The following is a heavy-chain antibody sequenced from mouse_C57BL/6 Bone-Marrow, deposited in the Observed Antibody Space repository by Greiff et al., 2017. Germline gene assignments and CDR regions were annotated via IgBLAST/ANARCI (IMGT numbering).Heavy chain of an antibody. J-gene: IGHJ4*01. CDR2: IRLKSDNYAT. CDR3: TGLDWDPHYYAMDY. Sequence: EVKVEESGGGLVQPGGSMKLSCVASGFTFSNYWMNWVRQSPEKGLEWVAQIRLKSDNYATHYAESVKGRFTISRDDSKSSVYLQMNNLRAEDTGIYYCTGLDWDPHYYAMDYWGQGTSVTVSS. D-gene: IGHD4-1*01. CDR1: GFTFSNYW. V-gene: IGHV6-3*01.